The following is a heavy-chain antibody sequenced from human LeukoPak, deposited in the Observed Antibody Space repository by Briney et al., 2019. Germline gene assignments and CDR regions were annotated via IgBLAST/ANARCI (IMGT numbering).Heavy chain of an antibody. Sequence: SETLSLTCTVSGGSVSSGSYYWSWIRRPPGKGLDWVGNVYYSGSTSYNPSLKSRLTISLDTSRNQFSLKLTSVTAADTAVYYCARATPSRSGLNYWGQGTLVTVSS. D-gene: IGHD6-19*01. V-gene: IGHV4-61*01. J-gene: IGHJ4*02. CDR2: VYYSGST. CDR1: GGSVSSGSYY. CDR3: ARATPSRSGLNY.